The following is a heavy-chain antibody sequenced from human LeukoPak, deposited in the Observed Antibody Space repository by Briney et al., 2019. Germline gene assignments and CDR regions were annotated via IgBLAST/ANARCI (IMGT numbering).Heavy chain of an antibody. CDR3: GRPYYDSSGYWGAFDI. J-gene: IGHJ3*02. CDR2: YYYVGST. Sequence: SETLSLTCTVSGGSISSSSHYWAWIRQPPGTGLEWIGCYYYVGSTYYNPSLKSRVTISVDTSKNQFSLKLSSVTAADAAVYYCGRPYYDSSGYWGAFDIWGQGTMVTVSS. D-gene: IGHD3-22*01. CDR1: GGSISSSSHY. V-gene: IGHV4-39*01.